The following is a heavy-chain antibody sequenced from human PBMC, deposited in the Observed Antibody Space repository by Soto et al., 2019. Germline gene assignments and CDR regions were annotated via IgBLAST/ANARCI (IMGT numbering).Heavy chain of an antibody. J-gene: IGHJ5*02. Sequence: VKVSCKASGGTFDSYVISWLRQAPGQGLEWMGGIMPIFGTPNYAQKFRGRVTISADESTSTAYLELSSLTSDDTAVYYCARVNSSGIFYFVDPWGQGTLVTVS. D-gene: IGHD3-10*01. CDR1: GGTFDSYV. CDR2: IMPIFGTP. CDR3: ARVNSSGIFYFVDP. V-gene: IGHV1-69*01.